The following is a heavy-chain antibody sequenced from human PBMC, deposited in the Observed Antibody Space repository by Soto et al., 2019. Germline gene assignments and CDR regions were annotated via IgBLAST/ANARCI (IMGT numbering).Heavy chain of an antibody. J-gene: IGHJ4*02. CDR1: GFTFSSYS. V-gene: IGHV3-48*01. CDR2: ISSSSSTI. Sequence: VQLVECGGGLVQPGGSLRRSCAASGFTFSSYSMNWVRQAPGKGLEWVSYISSSSSTIYYADSVKGRFTISRDNAKNSLYLQMNSLRAEDTAVYYCARDLNYGLFDYWAQGTLVTVSS. D-gene: IGHD4-17*01. CDR3: ARDLNYGLFDY.